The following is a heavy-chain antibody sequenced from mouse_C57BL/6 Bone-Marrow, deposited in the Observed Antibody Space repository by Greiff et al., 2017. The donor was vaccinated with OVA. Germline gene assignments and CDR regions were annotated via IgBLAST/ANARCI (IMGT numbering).Heavy chain of an antibody. J-gene: IGHJ1*03. CDR2: ISDGGSYT. V-gene: IGHV5-4*03. Sequence: DVKLVESGGGLVKPGGSLKLSCAASGFTFSSYAMSWVRQTPEKRLEWVATISDGGSYTYYPDNVKGRFTISRDNAKNNLYLQMSHLKSEDTAMYYCARHNSNYFYWYFDVWGTGTTVTVSS. CDR3: ARHNSNYFYWYFDV. D-gene: IGHD2-5*01. CDR1: GFTFSSYA.